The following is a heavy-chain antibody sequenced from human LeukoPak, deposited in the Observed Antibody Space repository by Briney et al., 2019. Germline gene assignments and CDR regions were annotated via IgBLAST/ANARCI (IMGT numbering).Heavy chain of an antibody. Sequence: SETLSLTCTVSGGPISSSSYYWGWIRQPPGKGLEWIGNIYYSGITYYNPSLRSRVTISVDTSKNQFSLKLSSVPAADTAVYYCAIEDTVMAPGFDYWGQGTLVTVSS. J-gene: IGHJ4*02. V-gene: IGHV4-39*07. CDR2: IYYSGIT. D-gene: IGHD5-18*01. CDR3: AIEDTVMAPGFDY. CDR1: GGPISSSSYY.